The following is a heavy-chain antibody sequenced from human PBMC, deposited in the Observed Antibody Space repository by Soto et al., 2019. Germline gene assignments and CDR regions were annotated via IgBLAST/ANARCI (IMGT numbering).Heavy chain of an antibody. CDR3: ARASRDAFDI. V-gene: IGHV4-59*08. Sequence: QVQLQESGPGLVKPSETLSLTCTVSGGSISSYYWSWIRQPPGKGLEWIGYIYYSGSTNYNPSLKSRVTISVDTSKNQFSLKLSSVTAADTAVYYCARASRDAFDIWGQGTMVTVSS. CDR1: GGSISSYY. J-gene: IGHJ3*02. CDR2: IYYSGST.